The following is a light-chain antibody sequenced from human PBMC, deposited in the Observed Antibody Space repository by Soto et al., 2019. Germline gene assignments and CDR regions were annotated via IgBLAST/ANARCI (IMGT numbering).Light chain of an antibody. CDR3: QAWGTGIHL. CDR1: SGHSNYA. Sequence: QLVLTQSPSASASLGASVKLTCTLTSGHSNYAIAWHQQRPKKGPRYLMKVNSDGSHFKGDGIPDRFSGSSSGAERYLTISSLQSEDEADYYCQAWGTGIHLFGGGTKLTVL. V-gene: IGLV4-69*01. J-gene: IGLJ2*01. CDR2: VNSDGSH.